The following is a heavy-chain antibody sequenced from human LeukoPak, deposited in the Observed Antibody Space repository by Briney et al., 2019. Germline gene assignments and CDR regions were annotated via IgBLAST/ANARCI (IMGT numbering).Heavy chain of an antibody. CDR1: GGSISSSYFY. CDR3: ARSSRDGYNYFDY. CDR2: MYYSGST. V-gene: IGHV4-39*01. J-gene: IGHJ4*02. D-gene: IGHD5-24*01. Sequence: SETLSLTCTVSGGSISSSYFYRDWIRQPPGKGLEWIGSMYYSGSTYYNPSLKSQVTISVDTSKNQFSLKLSSVTAADTAVYYCARSSRDGYNYFDYWGQGTLVTVSS.